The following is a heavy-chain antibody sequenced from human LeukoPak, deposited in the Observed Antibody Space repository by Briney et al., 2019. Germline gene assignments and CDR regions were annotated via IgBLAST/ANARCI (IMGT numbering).Heavy chain of an antibody. D-gene: IGHD5-24*01. J-gene: IGHJ5*02. CDR1: GGSISSYY. CDR2: VYYTGST. V-gene: IGHV4-59*01. CDR3: ARAREMRRSTDWFDP. Sequence: SETLSFTCTVSGGSISSYYWSWIRQPPGKGLEWIGYVYYTGSTNYNPSLKGRVTMSVDTSKNQFFLKLTSVTTADTSVYYCARAREMRRSTDWFDPWGQGTLVTVSS.